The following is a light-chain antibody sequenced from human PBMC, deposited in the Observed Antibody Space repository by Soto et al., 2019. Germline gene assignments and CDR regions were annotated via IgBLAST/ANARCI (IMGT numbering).Light chain of an antibody. CDR2: ATS. V-gene: IGKV3-15*01. J-gene: IGKJ2*01. Sequence: ETLMTQSPGTLSVSPGERVTLSCRASQSIGSHLAWYQQIPGQTPRLIMYATSVRATGVPARFSGSGSATEFTLTISSLQSEDFAVYYCQQYQDWPPITFGQGTKLEIK. CDR3: QQYQDWPPIT. CDR1: QSIGSH.